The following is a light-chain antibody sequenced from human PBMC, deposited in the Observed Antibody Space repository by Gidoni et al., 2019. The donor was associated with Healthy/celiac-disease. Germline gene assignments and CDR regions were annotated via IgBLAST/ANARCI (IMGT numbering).Light chain of an antibody. Sequence: LVLTQSPSASASLGSSVKLTCTLSSGHSSYAIAWHQQQPEKGPRYLMKLNSDGRHSKGDGIPDRFSGSSSGAERYLTISSLQSEDEADYYCQTWGTGIGVFGGGTKLTVL. CDR3: QTWGTGIGV. CDR2: LNSDGRH. V-gene: IGLV4-69*01. CDR1: SGHSSYA. J-gene: IGLJ3*02.